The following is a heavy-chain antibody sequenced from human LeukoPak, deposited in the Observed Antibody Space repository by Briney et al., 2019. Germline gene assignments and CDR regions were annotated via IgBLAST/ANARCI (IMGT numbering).Heavy chain of an antibody. J-gene: IGHJ4*02. D-gene: IGHD3-22*01. Sequence: SGGSLRLSCAISGFTFSRYDMHWVRQITGKGLEWVSGIGPGGDTYYPDSVKGRFTISRENAKNSLYLQMNSLRAEDTAVYYCARGRSSGYNAFDYWGQGTLVTVSS. CDR3: ARGRSSGYNAFDY. V-gene: IGHV3-13*01. CDR2: IGPGGDT. CDR1: GFTFSRYD.